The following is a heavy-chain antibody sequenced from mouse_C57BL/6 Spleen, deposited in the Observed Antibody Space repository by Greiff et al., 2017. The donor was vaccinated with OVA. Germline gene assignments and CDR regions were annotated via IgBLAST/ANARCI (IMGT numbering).Heavy chain of an antibody. D-gene: IGHD1-1*01. CDR2: ISSGGDSI. CDR3: TRGRNYGSSYWYFDV. Sequence: EVKLMESGEGLVKPGGSLKLSCAASGFTFSSYAMSWVRQTPEKRLEWVAYISSGGDSIYYADTVKGRFTISRDNARNTLYLQMSSLKSEDTAMYYCTRGRNYGSSYWYFDVWGTGTTVTVSS. V-gene: IGHV5-9-1*02. J-gene: IGHJ1*03. CDR1: GFTFSSYA.